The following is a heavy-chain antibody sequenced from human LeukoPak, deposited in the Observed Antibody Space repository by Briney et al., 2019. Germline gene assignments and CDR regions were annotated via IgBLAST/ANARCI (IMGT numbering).Heavy chain of an antibody. Sequence: SETLSLTCTVSGGSISTYYWTWIRQPPGKGLDWIGHIYHTGSTNYNPSLKSRGIISVATSRNQFSLNLTSVTAADTAVYYCARSPREVGWSNYWGQGTLVTVSS. CDR2: IYHTGST. V-gene: IGHV4-59*08. CDR3: ARSPREVGWSNY. D-gene: IGHD6-19*01. J-gene: IGHJ4*02. CDR1: GGSISTYY.